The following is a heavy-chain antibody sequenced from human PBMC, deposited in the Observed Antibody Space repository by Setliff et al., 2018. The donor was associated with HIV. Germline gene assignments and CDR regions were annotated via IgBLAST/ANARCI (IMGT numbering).Heavy chain of an antibody. J-gene: IGHJ5*02. CDR1: GYTFTSYD. CDR2: MNPNSGNT. CDR3: ARGEGIVGAWKTWLDP. V-gene: IGHV1-8*03. Sequence: ASVKVSCKASGYTFTSYDINWVRQATGQGLEWMGWMNPNSGNTGYAQKFQGRVTITRNTSISTAYMELSSLRSEDTAVYYCARGEGIVGAWKTWLDPWGQGTLVTVSS. D-gene: IGHD1-26*01.